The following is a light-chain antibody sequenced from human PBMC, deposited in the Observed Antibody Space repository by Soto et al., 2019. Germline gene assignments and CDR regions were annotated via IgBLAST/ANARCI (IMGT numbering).Light chain of an antibody. CDR1: SGHNSYA. Sequence: QLVLTQSPSASASLGASVKLTCTLTSGHNSYAIAWHQQQPEKGPRYLMKLNSDGSHNKGDGIPDRFSGSSSGAERYLTISSLQSEDEADYYCQTWGTGIHVLFGGGTKVTVL. J-gene: IGLJ2*01. CDR2: LNSDGSH. CDR3: QTWGTGIHVL. V-gene: IGLV4-69*01.